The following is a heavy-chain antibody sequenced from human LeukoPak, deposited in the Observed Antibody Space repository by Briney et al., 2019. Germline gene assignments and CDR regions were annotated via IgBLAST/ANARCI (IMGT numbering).Heavy chain of an antibody. Sequence: GGSLRLSCAASGFTFSSYAMSWVRQAPGKGLEWVSAISGSGGSTYYADSVKGRFTISRDNSKNTLYLQMNSLRAEDTAVYYCARGIGVWGSYRSGFDHWGQGTLVTVSS. CDR2: ISGSGGST. V-gene: IGHV3-23*01. J-gene: IGHJ4*02. CDR3: ARGIGVWGSYRSGFDH. CDR1: GFTFSSYA. D-gene: IGHD3-16*02.